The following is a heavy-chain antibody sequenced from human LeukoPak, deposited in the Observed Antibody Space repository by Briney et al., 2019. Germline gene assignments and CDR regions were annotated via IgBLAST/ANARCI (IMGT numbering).Heavy chain of an antibody. CDR3: AKGGHDYNPLYR. Sequence: PGGSLRLSCAASGFTFSTYAMGWVRQAPGKGLEWVSSIKGGGGDPFYADSVKGRFTISRDNSKITLFLQLNSLRAEDTAVYYCAKGGHDYNPLYRWGQGTLVTVSS. J-gene: IGHJ4*02. D-gene: IGHD4-11*01. V-gene: IGHV3-23*01. CDR2: IKGGGGDP. CDR1: GFTFSTYA.